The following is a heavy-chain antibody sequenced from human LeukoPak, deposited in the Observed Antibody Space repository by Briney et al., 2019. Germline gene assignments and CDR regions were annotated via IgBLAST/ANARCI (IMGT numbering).Heavy chain of an antibody. CDR2: INTNTGNP. D-gene: IGHD4-23*01. Sequence: ASVKVSCKASGYTFTSYAMNWVRQAPGQGLEWMGWINTNTGNPTYAQGFTGRFVFSLDTSVSTAYLQISSLKAEDTAVYYCARVALDYGGNSLNFDYWGQGTLVTVSS. V-gene: IGHV7-4-1*02. CDR3: ARVALDYGGNSLNFDY. CDR1: GYTFTSYA. J-gene: IGHJ4*02.